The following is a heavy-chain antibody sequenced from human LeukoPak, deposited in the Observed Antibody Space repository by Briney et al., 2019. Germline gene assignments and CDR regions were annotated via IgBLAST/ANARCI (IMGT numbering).Heavy chain of an antibody. D-gene: IGHD5-24*01. CDR3: ASRDGYNYN. Sequence: GGSLRLSCAASGFTFSNYAMTWVRQAPGKGLEWVSSISGSGNSTYYAASVKGRFTVSRDNSKYTLYLQMKSLRAEDTAVYYCASRDGYNYNWGQGTLVIVSS. V-gene: IGHV3-23*01. J-gene: IGHJ4*02. CDR2: ISGSGNST. CDR1: GFTFSNYA.